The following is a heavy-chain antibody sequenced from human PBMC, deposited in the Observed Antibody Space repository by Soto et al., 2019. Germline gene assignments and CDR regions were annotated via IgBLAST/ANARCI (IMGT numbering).Heavy chain of an antibody. Sequence: SLRLSCAASGFTFSSYGMHWVRQAPGKGLEWVAVISYDGSNKYYADSVKGRFTISRDNSKNTLYLQMNSLRAEDTAVYYCAKGEGGSYYYYGMDVWGQGTTVTVSS. CDR1: GFTFSSYG. CDR2: ISYDGSNK. V-gene: IGHV3-30*18. J-gene: IGHJ6*02. D-gene: IGHD1-26*01. CDR3: AKGEGGSYYYYGMDV.